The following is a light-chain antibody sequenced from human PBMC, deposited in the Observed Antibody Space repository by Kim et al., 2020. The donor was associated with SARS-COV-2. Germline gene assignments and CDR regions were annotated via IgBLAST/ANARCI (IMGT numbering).Light chain of an antibody. CDR2: LAS. CDR3: LHVNSFPFT. CDR1: QSVNSF. J-gene: IGKJ4*01. V-gene: IGKV1-12*01. Sequence: ASIGDRVTSTCRASQSVNSFLAWYQQKPGKAPKLLINLASTLQSGVPSRFSGRGSRTDFTLTISSLQPEDSATYYCLHVNSFPFTFGGGTKVDIK.